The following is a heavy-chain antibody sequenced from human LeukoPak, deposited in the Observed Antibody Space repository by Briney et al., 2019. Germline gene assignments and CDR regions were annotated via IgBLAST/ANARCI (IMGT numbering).Heavy chain of an antibody. CDR3: ARDSPTTLTYCSSTSCYPPYFDY. V-gene: IGHV1-18*01. J-gene: IGHJ4*02. D-gene: IGHD2-2*01. Sequence: ASVKVSCKASGYTFTSYGISWVRQAPGQGLEWMGWISAYNGNTNYAQKLQGRVTMTTDTSTSTAYMELRSLRSDDTAVYYCARDSPTTLTYCSSTSCYPPYFDYWGQGTLVTVSS. CDR1: GYTFTSYG. CDR2: ISAYNGNT.